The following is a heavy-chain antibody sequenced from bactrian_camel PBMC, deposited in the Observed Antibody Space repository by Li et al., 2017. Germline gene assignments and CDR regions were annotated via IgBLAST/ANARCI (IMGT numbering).Heavy chain of an antibody. V-gene: IGHV3S55*01. J-gene: IGHJ4*01. Sequence: VQLVESGGGSVQAGETLRLSCSTSGFTSDDSGVGWYRKIQGNECDLVAGISEDDTIYYADPVKGRFTISRDNAKNTLYLQMNSLKTEDMAVYYCASGAPYVGSWNYVGQGTQVTVS. CDR3: ASGAPYVGSWNY. CDR2: ISEDDTI. CDR1: GFTSDDSG. D-gene: IGHD8*01.